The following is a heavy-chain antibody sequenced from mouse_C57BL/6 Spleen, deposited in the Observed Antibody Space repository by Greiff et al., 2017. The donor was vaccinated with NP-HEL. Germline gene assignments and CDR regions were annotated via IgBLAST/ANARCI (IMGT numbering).Heavy chain of an antibody. CDR2: IDPSDSYT. J-gene: IGHJ4*01. Sequence: QVQLQQPGAELVKPGASVKLSCKASGYTFTSYWMQWVKQRPGQGLEWIGEIDPSDSYTNYNQKFKGKATLTVDTSSSTAYMQLSSLTSEDAAVYYCAREYYGSSWAMDYWGQGTSVTVSS. D-gene: IGHD1-1*01. CDR1: GYTFTSYW. CDR3: AREYYGSSWAMDY. V-gene: IGHV1-50*01.